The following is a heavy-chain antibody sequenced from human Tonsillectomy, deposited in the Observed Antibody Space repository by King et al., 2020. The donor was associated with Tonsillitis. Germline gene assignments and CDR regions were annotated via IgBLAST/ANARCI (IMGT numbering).Heavy chain of an antibody. Sequence: VQLVESGGGLAQPGGSLRLSCAASGFTFSDHYMDWVRQAPGKGLEWVGRVRKGSNSYTTATAESVKGRFTVSRDDSKNSLYLQMNSLKSEVTAVYFCARVGCFDGTNCYSFDCWGQGTLVTVSS. J-gene: IGHJ4*02. V-gene: IGHV3-72*01. CDR2: VRKGSNSYTT. CDR1: GFTFSDHY. CDR3: ARVGCFDGTNCYSFDC. D-gene: IGHD2-15*01.